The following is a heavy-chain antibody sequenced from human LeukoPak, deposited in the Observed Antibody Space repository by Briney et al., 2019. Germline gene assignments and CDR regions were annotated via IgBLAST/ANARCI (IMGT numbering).Heavy chain of an antibody. D-gene: IGHD3-10*01. J-gene: IGHJ4*02. CDR3: ARDGSGSYYPYFDY. Sequence: SEPLSLTCTVSGGSISSYYWSWIRQPPGKGLEWIGYIYYSGSTNYNPSLKSRVTISVDTSKNQFSLKLSSVTAADTAVYYCARDGSGSYYPYFDYWGQGTLVTVSS. V-gene: IGHV4-59*12. CDR1: GGSISSYY. CDR2: IYYSGST.